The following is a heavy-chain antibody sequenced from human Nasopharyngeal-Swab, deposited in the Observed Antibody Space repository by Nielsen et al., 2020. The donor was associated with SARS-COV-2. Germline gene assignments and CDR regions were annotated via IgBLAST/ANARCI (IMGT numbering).Heavy chain of an antibody. Sequence: GGSLRLSCKGSGYSFTSYWIGWVPQMPGKRLGWMGIIYPGDSDTRYSPSFQGQVTISADKSISTAYLQWGSLKASDTAMYYCARLRTGRGPPLYSSSSHNGMDVWGQGTTVTVSS. CDR1: GYSFTSYW. V-gene: IGHV5-51*01. D-gene: IGHD6-13*01. CDR3: ARLRTGRGPPLYSSSSHNGMDV. CDR2: IYPGDSDT. J-gene: IGHJ6*02.